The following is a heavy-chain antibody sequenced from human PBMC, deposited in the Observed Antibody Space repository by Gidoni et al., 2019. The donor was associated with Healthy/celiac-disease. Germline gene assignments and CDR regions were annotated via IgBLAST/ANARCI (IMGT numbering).Heavy chain of an antibody. Sequence: QVQLQESGPGLVKPSETLSLTCSVSGGSISSYYWSWIRQPPGKGLEWIGYIYYSGSTNYNPSLKSRVTISVDTSKNQFSLKLSSVTAADTAVYYCARDTSGYIDYWGQGTLVTVSS. CDR2: IYYSGST. V-gene: IGHV4-59*01. D-gene: IGHD3-10*01. CDR1: GGSISSYY. CDR3: ARDTSGYIDY. J-gene: IGHJ4*02.